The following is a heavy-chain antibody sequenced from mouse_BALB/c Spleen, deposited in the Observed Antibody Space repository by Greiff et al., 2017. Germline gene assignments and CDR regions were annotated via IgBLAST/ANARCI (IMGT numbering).Heavy chain of an antibody. CDR1: GFTFSSYG. V-gene: IGHV5-6-3*01. CDR2: INSNGGST. Sequence: DVMLVESGGGLVQPGGSLKLSCAASGFTFSSYGMSWVRQTPDKRLELVATINSNGGSTYYPDSVKGRFTISRDNAKNTLYLQMSSLKSEDTAMYYCARERGYGNSYYFDYWGQGTTLTVSS. J-gene: IGHJ2*01. CDR3: ARERGYGNSYYFDY. D-gene: IGHD2-1*01.